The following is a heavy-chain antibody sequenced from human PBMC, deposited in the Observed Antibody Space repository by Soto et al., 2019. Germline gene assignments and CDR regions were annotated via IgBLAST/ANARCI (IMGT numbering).Heavy chain of an antibody. CDR2: ISSSGSTI. Sequence: QVQLVESGGGLVKPGGSLRLSCAASGFTFSDFYVSWIRQAPGKGLEWVSYISSSGSTIDYADSVKGRFTISRDNAKNSLYLQMNSLRAEDTAVYYCASRRYCITTSCDDYWGQGTLVTVSS. CDR3: ASRRYCITTSCDDY. CDR1: GFTFSDFY. J-gene: IGHJ4*02. D-gene: IGHD2-2*01. V-gene: IGHV3-11*01.